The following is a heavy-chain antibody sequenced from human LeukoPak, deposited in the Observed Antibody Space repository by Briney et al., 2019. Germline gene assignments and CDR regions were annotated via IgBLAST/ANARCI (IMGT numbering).Heavy chain of an antibody. Sequence: SETLSLTCAVYGGSFSGYYWNWIRQPPGKGLEWIGEINHSGSTNYNPSLKSRVTISVDTSKNQFSLKLSSVTAADTAVYYCAREHCSSTSCYGTFDYWGQGTLVTVSS. CDR1: GGSFSGYY. CDR3: AREHCSSTSCYGTFDY. D-gene: IGHD2-2*01. CDR2: INHSGST. V-gene: IGHV4-34*01. J-gene: IGHJ4*02.